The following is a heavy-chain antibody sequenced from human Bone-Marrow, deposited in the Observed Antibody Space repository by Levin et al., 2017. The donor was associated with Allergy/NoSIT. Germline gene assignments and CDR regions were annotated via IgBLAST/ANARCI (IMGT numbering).Heavy chain of an antibody. V-gene: IGHV3-11*01. J-gene: IGHJ6*02. CDR3: ARGTPPTIFGLDV. CDR1: GFTFSDYY. D-gene: IGHD2/OR15-2a*01. CDR2: INSHSSTI. Sequence: PGGSLRLSCAGSGFTFSDYYMTWIRQAPGKGLDWISYINSHSSTIYYGDSVKGRFTISRDNAKNSLYLQMNSLRVEDSGLYFCARGTPPTIFGLDVWGQGTTVIVSS.